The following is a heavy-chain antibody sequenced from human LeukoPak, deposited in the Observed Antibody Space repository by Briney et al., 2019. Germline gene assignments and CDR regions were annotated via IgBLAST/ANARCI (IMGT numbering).Heavy chain of an antibody. D-gene: IGHD6-19*01. J-gene: IGHJ3*02. V-gene: IGHV3-7*01. CDR3: ARDATPGYSGAWLDFFDI. CDR1: GFTFSNYW. Sequence: PGGSLRLSCAGTGFTFSNYWMTWVRQAPGKGLEWVANIKRDGSEKHYVDSVMGRFTISRDNAMNSLYLEMSSLRVEDTAVYYCARDATPGYSGAWLDFFDIWGQGTMVTVSS. CDR2: IKRDGSEK.